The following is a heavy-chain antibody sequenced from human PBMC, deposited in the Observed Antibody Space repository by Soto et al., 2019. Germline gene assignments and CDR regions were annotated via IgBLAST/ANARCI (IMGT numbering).Heavy chain of an antibody. J-gene: IGHJ5*02. Sequence: GASVKVSCKASGYTFSSYGISWVRQAPGQGLEWMGWISAYNGNTNYAQKLQGRVTMTTDTSTSTAYMELRSLRSDDTAVYYCARDGYSSSWLNWFDPWGQGTLVTVS. CDR3: ARDGYSSSWLNWFDP. CDR2: ISAYNGNT. V-gene: IGHV1-18*01. D-gene: IGHD6-13*01. CDR1: GYTFSSYG.